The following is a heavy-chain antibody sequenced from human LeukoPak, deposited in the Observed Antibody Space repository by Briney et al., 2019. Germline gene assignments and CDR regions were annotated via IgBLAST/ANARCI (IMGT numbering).Heavy chain of an antibody. D-gene: IGHD3-3*01. J-gene: IGHJ4*02. CDR1: GGSMSGYF. CDR2: IYSNGGT. V-gene: IGHV4-59*01. CDR3: ARDSAASGFLAH. Sequence: SETLSLTCTVSGGSMSGYFWSWIRQPPGKGVEWIAYIYSNGGTSYNPSLKSRVTISIDTSKNQFSLKLSSVTAADTAVYYCARDSAASGFLAHWGQGTLVTVSS.